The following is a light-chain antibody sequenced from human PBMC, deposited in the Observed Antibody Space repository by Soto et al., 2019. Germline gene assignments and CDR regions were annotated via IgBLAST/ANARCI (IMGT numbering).Light chain of an antibody. CDR2: VNSDGSH. CDR1: SGHSNYA. J-gene: IGLJ3*02. V-gene: IGLV4-69*01. Sequence: QLVLTQSPSASASLGASVTLTCTLSSGHSNYAIAWHQQQPKKGPRYLMKVNSDGSHTKGDGIPDRFSGSSSGTERYLTISSLQSEDEADYYCQTWGAGIWVFGGGTKLTVL. CDR3: QTWGAGIWV.